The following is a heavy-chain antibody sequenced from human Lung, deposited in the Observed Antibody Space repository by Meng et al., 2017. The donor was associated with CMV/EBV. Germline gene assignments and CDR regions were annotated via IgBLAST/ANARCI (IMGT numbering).Heavy chain of an antibody. J-gene: IGHJ4*01. Sequence: LRLXCTVSGDSVGSGAYYWSWIRQPPGKGLEWIGYTYSTRGIFYNPSLKSRLIISLDTSKNQFSLQLKSVTAADAAVYYCARMVTGGYYFDYWGQGSLVTVSS. CDR2: TYSTRGI. CDR3: ARMVTGGYYFDY. V-gene: IGHV4-30-4*01. D-gene: IGHD2-21*02. CDR1: GDSVGSGAYY.